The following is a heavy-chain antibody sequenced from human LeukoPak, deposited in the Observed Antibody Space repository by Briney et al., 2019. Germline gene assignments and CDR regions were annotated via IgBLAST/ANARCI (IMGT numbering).Heavy chain of an antibody. CDR2: FKSKAAGGTT. Sequence: GGSLRLSCAASGFTFSVTWMSWVRQAPGRGLEWVGRFKSKAAGGTTDYAAPVAGRFTISRDDSKNMLYLQMNSLKTEDTAVYYCTRGAPQADVFDIWGQGTTVTVSS. CDR3: TRGAPQADVFDI. V-gene: IGHV3-15*01. D-gene: IGHD1-26*01. J-gene: IGHJ6*02. CDR1: GFTFSVTW.